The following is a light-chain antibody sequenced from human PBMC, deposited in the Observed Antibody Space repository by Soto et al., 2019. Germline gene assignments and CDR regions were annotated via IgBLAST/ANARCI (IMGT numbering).Light chain of an antibody. CDR1: QGISSY. V-gene: IGKV1-9*01. J-gene: IGKJ4*01. Sequence: IQLTQSPSSLSASVGDRVTITFLASQGISSYLAWYQQKPGKAPKLLIYAASTLQSGVPSRFSGSGSGTDFTLTISSLQPEDFATYYCQQIDSYPLTFGGGTKVDIK. CDR2: AAS. CDR3: QQIDSYPLT.